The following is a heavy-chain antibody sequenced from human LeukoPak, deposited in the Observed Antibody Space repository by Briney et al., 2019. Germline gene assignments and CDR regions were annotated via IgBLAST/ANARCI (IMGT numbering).Heavy chain of an antibody. D-gene: IGHD5-12*01. Sequence: PSETLSLTCTVSGYSISSGYYWGWIRQPPGKGLEWIGYIYYTGSTNYNPSLKSRVTISVDTSKTQFSLKLTSVTPADTAVYYCARLGPGGHGEFDYWGQGTLVTVSS. V-gene: IGHV4-61*01. CDR3: ARLGPGGHGEFDY. J-gene: IGHJ4*02. CDR2: IYYTGST. CDR1: GYSISSGYY.